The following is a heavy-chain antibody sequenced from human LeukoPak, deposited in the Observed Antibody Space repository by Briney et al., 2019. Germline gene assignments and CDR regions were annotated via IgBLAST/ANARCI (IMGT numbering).Heavy chain of an antibody. Sequence: ASVKVSCKASGYTFTSYDINWVRQATGQGLEWMGWMNPNSGNTGYAQKFQGRVTMTRNTSISTAYMELSSLRSEDMAVYYCARESHDFWSGSWFDPWGQGTLVTVSS. CDR2: MNPNSGNT. V-gene: IGHV1-8*01. J-gene: IGHJ5*02. D-gene: IGHD3-3*01. CDR3: ARESHDFWSGSWFDP. CDR1: GYTFTSYD.